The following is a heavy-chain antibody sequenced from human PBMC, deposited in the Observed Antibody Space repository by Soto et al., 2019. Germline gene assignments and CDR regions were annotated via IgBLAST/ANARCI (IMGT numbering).Heavy chain of an antibody. CDR1: GASITYYY. CDR2: FSSTGST. D-gene: IGHD6-13*01. CDR3: ARGGGSPYHNHEFDF. V-gene: IGHV4-59*01. Sequence: QVQLQESGPGLVKPSETLSLTCAVSGASITYYYWNWIRQPPGRGLEWIVSFSSTGSTVYNPSLRSRVTISLDTSKNQFSLTLNSVTAADTAGYYCARGGGSPYHNHEFDFWGQGTLVTVSS. J-gene: IGHJ4*02.